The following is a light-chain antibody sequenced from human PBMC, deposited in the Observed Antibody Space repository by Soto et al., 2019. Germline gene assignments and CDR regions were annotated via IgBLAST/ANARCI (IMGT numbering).Light chain of an antibody. CDR3: QQYNNWPPLS. Sequence: EIVMTQSPATLSVSPGERATLFCRASQSISSNLAWYQQKAGQAPRLLIYGTSTRATGIPARFRGSGSGTEFTLAFSSLQSEDSAVYYCQQYNNWPPLSFGGGTKVEIK. CDR1: QSISSN. J-gene: IGKJ4*01. CDR2: GTS. V-gene: IGKV3-15*01.